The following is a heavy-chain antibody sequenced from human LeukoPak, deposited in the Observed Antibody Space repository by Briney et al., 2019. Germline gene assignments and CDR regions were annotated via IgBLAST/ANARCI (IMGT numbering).Heavy chain of an antibody. J-gene: IGHJ4*02. CDR3: ARIITMVRGVIPHFDY. D-gene: IGHD3-10*01. CDR1: GFIFSSYA. V-gene: IGHV3-23*01. CDR2: ISGSGGST. Sequence: GGSLRLSCVASGFIFSSYAMSWVRQAPGKGLEWVSAISGSGGSTYYADSVKGRFTISRDNSKNTLYLQMNSLRAEDTAVCYCARIITMVRGVIPHFDYWGQGTLVTVSS.